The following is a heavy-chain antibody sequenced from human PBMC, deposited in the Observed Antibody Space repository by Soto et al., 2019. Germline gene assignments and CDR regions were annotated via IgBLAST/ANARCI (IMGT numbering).Heavy chain of an antibody. CDR2: IYYSGST. CDR1: GGSISSGGYY. D-gene: IGHD3-22*01. CDR3: ARDRPMRHYYDSSGYHSGAFDI. Sequence: PSETLSLTCTVSGGSISSGGYYWSWIRQHPGKGLEWIGYIYYSGSTYYNPSLKSRVTISVDTSKNQFSLKLSSVTAADTAVYYCARDRPMRHYYDSSGYHSGAFDIWGQGTMVTVSS. V-gene: IGHV4-31*03. J-gene: IGHJ3*02.